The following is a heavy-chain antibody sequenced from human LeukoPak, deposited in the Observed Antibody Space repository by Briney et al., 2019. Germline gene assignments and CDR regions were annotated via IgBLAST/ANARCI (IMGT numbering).Heavy chain of an antibody. J-gene: IGHJ4*02. D-gene: IGHD7-27*01. Sequence: KSSETLSLTCSISGGFVSDYYWSWMRQSPGKGLEWIGYIYHTGSTSYSPSLKRRVTISADTSQNQFSLKLSSVTAADTAVYYCASRKLGNDYWGQGTLVTVS. CDR3: ASRKLGNDY. CDR2: IYHTGST. CDR1: GGFVSDYY. V-gene: IGHV4-59*02.